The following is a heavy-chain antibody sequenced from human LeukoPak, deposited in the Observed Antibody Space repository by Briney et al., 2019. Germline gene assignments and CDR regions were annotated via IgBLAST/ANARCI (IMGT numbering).Heavy chain of an antibody. CDR2: IYYSGST. CDR3: ARGWLQSGFDS. J-gene: IGHJ4*02. D-gene: IGHD5-24*01. V-gene: IGHV4-59*12. Sequence: SETLSLTCTVSGGSIRSYYWSWIRQPPGKGLEWIAYIYYSGSTNYNPSLKSRVTISVDTSKNQFSLQLNSVTPEDTAVYYCARGWLQSGFDSWGQGTLVTVSS. CDR1: GGSIRSYY.